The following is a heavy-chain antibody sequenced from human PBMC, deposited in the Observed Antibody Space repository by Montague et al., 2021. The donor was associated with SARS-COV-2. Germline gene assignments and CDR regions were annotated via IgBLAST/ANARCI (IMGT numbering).Heavy chain of an antibody. CDR2: IYYSGST. CDR1: GGSISGSSYY. CDR3: AREGSLRFVILIGLRHYYYGMDV. V-gene: IGHV4-39*07. Sequence: SETLSLTCTVSGGSISGSSYYWGWIRQPPGKGLEWIGSIYYSGSTYYNPSLKSRVTISVDTSKNQFSLKLSSVTAADTAVYYCAREGSLRFVILIGLRHYYYGMDVWGQGTTVTVSS. D-gene: IGHD3-9*01. J-gene: IGHJ6*02.